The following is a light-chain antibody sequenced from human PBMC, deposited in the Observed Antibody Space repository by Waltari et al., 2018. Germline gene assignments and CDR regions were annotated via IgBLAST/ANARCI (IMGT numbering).Light chain of an antibody. V-gene: IGKV1-5*03. Sequence: DIQLTQSLSTLSASVGDRVTITCRASQNINRWLAWYQQKPGKAPRLLIHKASNLENKVNSRFSGSGSGTGCTLTISGLRPGDFATYYCQQDYNYPGTFGGGTKV. CDR1: QNINRW. J-gene: IGKJ4*01. CDR3: QQDYNYPGT. CDR2: KAS.